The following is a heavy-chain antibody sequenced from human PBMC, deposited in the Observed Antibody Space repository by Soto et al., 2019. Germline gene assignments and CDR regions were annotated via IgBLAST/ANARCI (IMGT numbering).Heavy chain of an antibody. J-gene: IGHJ3*01. V-gene: IGHV4-4*02. D-gene: IGHD2-15*01. Sequence: QAQLQESGPGLVRPSGTLSLTCTVSRFSVTNNKYWNVDRPSPGKALVRIGEIYPSVATYYNPSLRGRASISMDKSKNQLSLNLTSVTAADTAVYYCARDIRYCTDGGCSIMRDAFDVWGQGTLVTVSS. CDR3: ARDIRYCTDGGCSIMRDAFDV. CDR1: RFSVTNNKY. CDR2: IYPSVAT.